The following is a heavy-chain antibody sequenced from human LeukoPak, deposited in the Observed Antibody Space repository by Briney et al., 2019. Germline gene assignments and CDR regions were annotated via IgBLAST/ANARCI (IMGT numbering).Heavy chain of an antibody. CDR2: IHYSGST. CDR3: ARLSRIGSGYYWDY. J-gene: IGHJ4*02. CDR1: GGSISSYY. D-gene: IGHD3-3*01. V-gene: IGHV4-59*08. Sequence: SETLSLTCTVSGGSISSYYWSWIRQPPGKELEWIGYIHYSGSTNYNPSLKSRVSISVDTSQNQFSLKLRSATAEDTAVYYCARLSRIGSGYYWDYWGQGTLVTVSS.